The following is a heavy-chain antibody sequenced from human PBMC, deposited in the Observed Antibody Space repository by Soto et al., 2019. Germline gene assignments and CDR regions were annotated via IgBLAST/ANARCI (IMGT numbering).Heavy chain of an antibody. CDR2: INPNSGGT. CDR1: GYTFTGYY. J-gene: IGHJ4*02. D-gene: IGHD3-3*01. CDR3: ARGRAVPGFLEWLLPDYFDY. V-gene: IGHV1-2*04. Sequence: ASVKVSCKASGYTFTGYYMHSVRQAPGQGLEWMGWINPNSGGTNYAQKLQGWVTMTRDTSISTAYMELSRLRSDDTAVYYCARGRAVPGFLEWLLPDYFDYWGQGTLVTVSS.